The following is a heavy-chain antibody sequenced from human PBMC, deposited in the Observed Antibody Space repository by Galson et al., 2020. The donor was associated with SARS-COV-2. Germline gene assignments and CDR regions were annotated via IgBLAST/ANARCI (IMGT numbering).Heavy chain of an antibody. Sequence: SETLSLTCTVSGGSISSSSYYWGWIRQPPGKGLEWIGSIYYSGSTYYNPSLKSRVTISVDTSKNQFSLKLSSVTAADTAVYYCARHLIPGIVTMVRGVEFDYWGQGTLVTVSS. CDR2: IYYSGST. CDR3: ARHLIPGIVTMVRGVEFDY. D-gene: IGHD3-10*01. CDR1: GGSISSSSYY. V-gene: IGHV4-39*01. J-gene: IGHJ4*02.